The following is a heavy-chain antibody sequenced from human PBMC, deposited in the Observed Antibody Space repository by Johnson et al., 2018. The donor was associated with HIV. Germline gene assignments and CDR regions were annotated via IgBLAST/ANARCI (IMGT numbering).Heavy chain of an antibody. J-gene: IGHJ3*02. Sequence: EQLVESGGGLVQPGESLRLSCEASGFTFSNYWMSWVRQAPGRALEWVANIKEDGSAKYYVDSVKGRFTISRDNAKNSLYLKLNSLRAEDTAVYYCAKVEPFRRAIDAFDIWGQGTMVTVSS. D-gene: IGHD2-21*01. CDR2: IKEDGSAK. V-gene: IGHV3-7*01. CDR1: GFTFSNYW. CDR3: AKVEPFRRAIDAFDI.